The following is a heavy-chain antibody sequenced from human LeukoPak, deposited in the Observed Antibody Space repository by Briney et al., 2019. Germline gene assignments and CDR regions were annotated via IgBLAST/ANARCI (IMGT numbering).Heavy chain of an antibody. CDR3: ARVAGILRGSLYYFDY. D-gene: IGHD5-12*01. V-gene: IGHV1-2*02. CDR1: GGTFSSYA. J-gene: IGHJ4*02. CDR2: INPNSGGT. Sequence: ASVKVSCKASGGTFSSYAISWVRQAPGQGLEWMGWINPNSGGTNYAQKFQGRVTMTRDTSISTAYMELSRLRSDDTAVYYCARVAGILRGSLYYFDYWGQGTLVTVSS.